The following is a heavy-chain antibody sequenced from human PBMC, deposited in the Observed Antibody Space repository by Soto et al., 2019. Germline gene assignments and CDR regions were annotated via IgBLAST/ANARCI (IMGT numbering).Heavy chain of an antibody. CDR1: GYTFTSYG. V-gene: IGHV1-18*01. CDR3: ARGLRFWSGYPGEVWGYYYYGMDV. Sequence: GASVKVSCKASGYTFTSYGISWVRQAPGQGLEWMGWISAYNGNTNYAQKLQGRVTMTTDTSTSTAYMELRSLRSDDTAVYHCARGLRFWSGYPGEVWGYYYYGMDVWGQGTTVTVSS. J-gene: IGHJ6*02. CDR2: ISAYNGNT. D-gene: IGHD3-3*01.